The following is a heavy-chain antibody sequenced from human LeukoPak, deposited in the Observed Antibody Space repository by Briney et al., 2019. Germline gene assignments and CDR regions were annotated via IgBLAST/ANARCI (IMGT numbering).Heavy chain of an antibody. V-gene: IGHV4-31*03. CDR3: ARGGWVVPAAQFDY. J-gene: IGHJ4*02. Sequence: PSQTLSLTCTVSGGSISSGGYYWSWIRQHPGKGLEWIGYIYYSGSTYYNPSLKSRVTISVDTSKNQFSLKLSSVTAADTAVYYCARGGWVVPAAQFDYWGQGTLVTVSS. CDR2: IYYSGST. D-gene: IGHD2-2*01. CDR1: GGSISSGGYY.